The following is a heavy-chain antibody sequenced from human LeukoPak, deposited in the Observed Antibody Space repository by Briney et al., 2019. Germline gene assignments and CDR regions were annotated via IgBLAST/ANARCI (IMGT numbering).Heavy chain of an antibody. J-gene: IGHJ4*02. CDR2: IYHSGDT. D-gene: IGHD6-6*01. Sequence: PSETLSLTCAVSGYSISSGYYWGWIRQPPGKGLEWIGTIYHSGDTYYNPSLKSRLTISVDTSKNQFSLRLTCVAAADTAVYYCARDRGRATYSSSSDYWGQGTLVTVSS. CDR3: ARDRGRATYSSSSDY. CDR1: GYSISSGYY. V-gene: IGHV4-38-2*02.